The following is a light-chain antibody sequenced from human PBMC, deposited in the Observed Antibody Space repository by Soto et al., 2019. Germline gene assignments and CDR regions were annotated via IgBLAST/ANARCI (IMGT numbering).Light chain of an antibody. CDR3: SSYTSSDGV. Sequence: QAVVTQPASVSGSPGQSITISCTGTSSDVGGYNYVSWYQQHPGKAPKLMIYEVSNRPSGVSNRFSGSKSGNTASLTISGLQAEDEADYYCSSYTSSDGVFGGGTQLTVL. J-gene: IGLJ7*01. CDR2: EVS. CDR1: SSDVGGYNY. V-gene: IGLV2-14*01.